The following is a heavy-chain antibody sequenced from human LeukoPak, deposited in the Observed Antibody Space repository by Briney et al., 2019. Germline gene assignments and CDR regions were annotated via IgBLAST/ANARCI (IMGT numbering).Heavy chain of an antibody. D-gene: IGHD3-22*01. CDR3: ATHSSGYYSSYYFDY. Sequence: GGSLRLSCAASGFTFSDYYMSWIRQAPGKGLEWVATISSSSSYTNYADSVKGRFTISRDNAKNSLYLQMTSLRAEDTAVYYCATHSSGYYSSYYFDYWGQGTLVTVSS. V-gene: IGHV3-11*03. J-gene: IGHJ4*02. CDR1: GFTFSDYY. CDR2: ISSSSSYT.